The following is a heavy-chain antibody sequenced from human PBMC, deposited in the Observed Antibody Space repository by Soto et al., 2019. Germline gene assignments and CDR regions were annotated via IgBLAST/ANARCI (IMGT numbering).Heavy chain of an antibody. CDR2: INAGNGNT. J-gene: IGHJ6*02. Sequence: AAVKVSCKASGYTFTRYAMRWLRQAPGQRLEWMGWINAGNGNTNYSQKFQGRVTITRDTSASTAYMELSSLRSEDTAVYYCASSNIAAAPYGMDVWGQGTTVTVSS. V-gene: IGHV1-3*01. CDR1: GYTFTRYA. CDR3: ASSNIAAAPYGMDV. D-gene: IGHD6-13*01.